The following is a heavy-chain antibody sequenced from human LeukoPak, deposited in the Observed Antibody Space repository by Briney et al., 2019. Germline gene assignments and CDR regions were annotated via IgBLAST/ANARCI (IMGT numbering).Heavy chain of an antibody. J-gene: IGHJ4*02. Sequence: GGSLRLSCATSGFTFNHYALHWFRQAPGKGLEWVAVVSYNGNNEYYADSVKGRFTLSRDSFRNTLYLEMKSLRPEDTAVYYCARDNDYADYWGQGTLVTVSS. V-gene: IGHV3-30*01. CDR2: VSYNGNNE. CDR3: ARDNDYADY. CDR1: GFTFNHYA.